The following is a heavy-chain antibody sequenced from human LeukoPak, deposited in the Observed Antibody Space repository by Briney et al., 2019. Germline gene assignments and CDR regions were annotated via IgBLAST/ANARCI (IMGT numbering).Heavy chain of an antibody. CDR2: IYPGDSDT. CDR3: ARRDGSYSSFDI. Sequence: GESLQISSEGSGYIFTSYWIGWGRQLPGKGLEWMGIIYPGDSDTRYSPSFQGQVTISADKSISTAYLQWSSLKASDSAIYYCARRDGSYSSFDIWGRGTTVTVSS. J-gene: IGHJ3*02. D-gene: IGHD1-26*01. V-gene: IGHV5-51*01. CDR1: GYIFTSYW.